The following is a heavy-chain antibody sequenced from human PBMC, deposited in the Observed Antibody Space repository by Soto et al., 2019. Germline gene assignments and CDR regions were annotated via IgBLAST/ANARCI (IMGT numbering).Heavy chain of an antibody. CDR1: GFAFATYA. J-gene: IGHJ6*02. CDR2: ISSRGGSI. D-gene: IGHD2-8*01. Sequence: VQLLESGGGMVQPGGSLRLSCGASGFAFATYAMNWVRQAPGKGLEWVSGISSRGGSIFYADSAQGRFTISRDNSKNTLYLQMDNLRVEDTAVYYCAKGGAEMLGYYYYFVMDVWGQGTTVSVSS. CDR3: AKGGAEMLGYYYYFVMDV. V-gene: IGHV3-23*01.